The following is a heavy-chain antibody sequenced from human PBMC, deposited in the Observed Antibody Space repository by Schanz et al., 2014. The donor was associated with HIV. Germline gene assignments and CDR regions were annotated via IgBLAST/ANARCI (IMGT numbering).Heavy chain of an antibody. V-gene: IGHV3-23*01. J-gene: IGHJ4*02. CDR2: VIGSGVRT. D-gene: IGHD1-26*01. CDR1: GFTFTNHA. CDR3: AKAKGSYSATTFYFDF. Sequence: EVQLLESGGGLAQPGGSLTLSWAASGFTFTNHALSWVRQAPGRGLEWVSTVIGSGVRTFYADSVKGRFTISRDNSKNTLSLHMNSLRVEDTAVYYCAKAKGSYSATTFYFDFWGQGTLVTVSS.